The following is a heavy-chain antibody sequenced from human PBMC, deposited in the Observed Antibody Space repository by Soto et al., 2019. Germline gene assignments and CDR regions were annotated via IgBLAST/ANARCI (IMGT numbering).Heavy chain of an antibody. Sequence: QVQLVQSGAEMKKPGSSVKVSCQSSGGTFNTYAMNWVRQAPGQGPEWMGDISPMFGAANYAPKFQGRVTITADESTGTSYMQLSSFTSEDTALYFCAREVQVHTPAFVYWGQGTLVTGSS. CDR3: AREVQVHTPAFVY. CDR2: ISPMFGAA. CDR1: GGTFNTYA. D-gene: IGHD3-10*01. V-gene: IGHV1-69*19. J-gene: IGHJ4*02.